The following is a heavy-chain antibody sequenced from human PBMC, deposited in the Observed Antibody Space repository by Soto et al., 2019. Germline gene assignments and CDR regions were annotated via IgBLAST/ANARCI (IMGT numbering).Heavy chain of an antibody. J-gene: IGHJ4*02. CDR2: IYYSGST. Sequence: SETLSLTCLVSGQYIKSNFWWAWVRQPPGKELEWIGGIYYSGSTYYTPSLKSRVTISVDTSKNQFSPKLSSVTAADTAVYYCARHKYHSSAPSAYWGQGTLVPVSP. V-gene: IGHV4-39*01. D-gene: IGHD3-22*01. CDR3: ARHKYHSSAPSAY. CDR1: GQYIKSNFW.